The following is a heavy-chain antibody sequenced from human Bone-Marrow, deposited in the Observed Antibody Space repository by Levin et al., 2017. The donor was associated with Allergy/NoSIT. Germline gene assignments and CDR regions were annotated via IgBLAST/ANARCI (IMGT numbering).Heavy chain of an antibody. V-gene: IGHV3-23*01. D-gene: IGHD2-21*01. CDR3: AKFLGYCGGEPCQYRCDY. CDR1: GFTFSSYA. CDR2: ISANGGRT. J-gene: IGHJ4*02. Sequence: GGSLRLSCAASGFTFSSYAMSWVRQAPGKGLEWVSSISANGGRTYYSDSVKGRFTISRDNSKNTLHLQMNTLRAEDTAVYYCAKFLGYCGGEPCQYRCDYWGQGTLVTVSS.